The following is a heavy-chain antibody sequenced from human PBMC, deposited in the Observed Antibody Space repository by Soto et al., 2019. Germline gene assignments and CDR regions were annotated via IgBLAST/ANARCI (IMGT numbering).Heavy chain of an antibody. CDR3: ASQTYYYGSGSQNWFDP. V-gene: IGHV1-69*01. CDR2: SIPIFGTA. Sequence: QVQLVQSGAEVKKPGSSVKVSCKASGGTFSSYAISWVRQAPGQGLEWMGGSIPIFGTANYAQKFQGRVTITAEESTSTAYMELSSLRSEDTAVYYCASQTYYYGSGSQNWFDPWGQGTLVTVSS. J-gene: IGHJ5*02. D-gene: IGHD3-10*01. CDR1: GGTFSSYA.